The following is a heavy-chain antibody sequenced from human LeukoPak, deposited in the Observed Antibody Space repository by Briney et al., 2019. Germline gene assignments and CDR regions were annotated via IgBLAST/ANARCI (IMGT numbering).Heavy chain of an antibody. Sequence: SETLSLTCTVSGGSISSYYWSWIRQPAGKGLEWIGRIYSSGYTNYNPSLKSRVTMSADTSKNQFSLKLSSVTAADTAAYYCARVAAMSTHDAFDIWGQGIMVTVSS. CDR2: IYSSGYT. J-gene: IGHJ3*02. CDR1: GGSISSYY. V-gene: IGHV4-4*07. CDR3: ARVAAMSTHDAFDI. D-gene: IGHD5-18*01.